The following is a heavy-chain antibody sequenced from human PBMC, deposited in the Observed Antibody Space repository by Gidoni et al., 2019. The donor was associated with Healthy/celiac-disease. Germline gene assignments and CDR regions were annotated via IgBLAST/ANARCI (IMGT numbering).Heavy chain of an antibody. D-gene: IGHD3-3*01. Sequence: EVQLVESGGGLIQPGGSLRLSCAASGFTVSSNYMSWVRQAPGKGLEWVSVIYSGGSTYYADSVKGRFTISRDNSKNTLYLQMNSLRAEDTAVYYCASGNYDFWSGYYDYYGMDVWGQGTTVTVSS. CDR2: IYSGGST. V-gene: IGHV3-53*01. CDR1: GFTVSSNY. CDR3: ASGNYDFWSGYYDYYGMDV. J-gene: IGHJ6*02.